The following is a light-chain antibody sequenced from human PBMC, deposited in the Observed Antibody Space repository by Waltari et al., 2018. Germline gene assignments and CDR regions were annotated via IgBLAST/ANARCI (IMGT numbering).Light chain of an antibody. CDR1: SSDVGNFNL. J-gene: IGLJ1*01. V-gene: IGLV2-23*02. Sequence: QSALTQPASVSGSPGQSITISCTGTSSDVGNFNLVSWYQQPPGKVPKPIIYEVFKRPSGVSNHFSGSKSGKTASLTISGLRAEDEADYYCCSYAGSRTYVFGTGTKVTVL. CDR2: EVF. CDR3: CSYAGSRTYV.